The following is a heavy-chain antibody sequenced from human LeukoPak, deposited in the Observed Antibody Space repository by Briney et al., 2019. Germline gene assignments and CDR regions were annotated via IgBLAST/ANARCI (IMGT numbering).Heavy chain of an antibody. CDR3: ARVPAAAAYFDY. V-gene: IGHV4-61*01. J-gene: IGHJ4*02. Sequence: SETLSLTCTVSGGSISSGSYYWSWIRQPPGKGLEWIGYIYYSGSTNYNPSLKSRVTISVDTSKNQFSPKLSSVTAADTAVYYCARVPAAAAYFDYWGQGTLVTVSS. D-gene: IGHD6-13*01. CDR1: GGSISSGSYY. CDR2: IYYSGST.